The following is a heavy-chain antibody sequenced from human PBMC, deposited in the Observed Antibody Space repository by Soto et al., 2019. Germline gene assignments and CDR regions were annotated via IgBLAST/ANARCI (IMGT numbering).Heavy chain of an antibody. D-gene: IGHD3-22*01. V-gene: IGHV3-7*01. CDR1: GFTFSSYW. CDR2: IKQDGSEK. CDR3: ARDYYKYYDSSGYYRSPAY. Sequence: GGSLILSCAASGFTFSSYWMSWVRQAPGKGLEWVANIKQDGSEKYYVDSVKGRFTISRDNAKNSLYLQMNSLRAEDTAVYYCARDYYKYYDSSGYYRSPAYWGQGTLVTVSS. J-gene: IGHJ4*02.